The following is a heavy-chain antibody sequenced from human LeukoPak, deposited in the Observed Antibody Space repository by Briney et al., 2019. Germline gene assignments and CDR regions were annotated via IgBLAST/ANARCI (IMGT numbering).Heavy chain of an antibody. CDR2: LSARGDST. CDR1: GFTLSSYG. Sequence: GGSLRLSCAASGFTLSSYGMSWVRQAPAKGLEWVSTLSARGDSTYYVDSVKGRFTISRDNSENTLYLQMDSLRAEDTAVYFCAKRDCSDNNCYFVNWGQGTLVTVFS. V-gene: IGHV3-23*01. J-gene: IGHJ4*02. CDR3: AKRDCSDNNCYFVN. D-gene: IGHD1-20*01.